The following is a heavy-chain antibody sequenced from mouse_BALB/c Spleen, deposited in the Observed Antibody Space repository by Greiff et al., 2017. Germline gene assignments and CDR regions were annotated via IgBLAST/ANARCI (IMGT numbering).Heavy chain of an antibody. Sequence: EVQRVESGGGLVKPGGSLKLSCAASGFTFSSYAMSWVRQTPEKRLEWVATISSGGSYTYYPDSVKGRFTISRDNAKNTLYLQMSSLRSEDTAMYYCASSGDYGYDYWGQGTTLTVSS. CDR2: ISSGGSYT. V-gene: IGHV5-9-3*01. D-gene: IGHD1-2*01. CDR1: GFTFSSYA. J-gene: IGHJ2*01. CDR3: ASSGDYGYDY.